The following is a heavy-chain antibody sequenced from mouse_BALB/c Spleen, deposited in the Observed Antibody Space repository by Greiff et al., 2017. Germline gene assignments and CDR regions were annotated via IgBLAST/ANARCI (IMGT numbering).Heavy chain of an antibody. Sequence: EVKLMESGGGLVKPGGSLKLSCAASGFTFSSYGMSWVRQTPDKRLELVATINSNGGSTYYPDSVKGRFTISRDNAKNTLYLQMSSLKSEDTAMYYCVRRTDYWGQGTTRTVSS. V-gene: IGHV5-6-3*01. CDR2: INSNGGST. J-gene: IGHJ2*01. CDR3: VRRTDY. CDR1: GFTFSSYG.